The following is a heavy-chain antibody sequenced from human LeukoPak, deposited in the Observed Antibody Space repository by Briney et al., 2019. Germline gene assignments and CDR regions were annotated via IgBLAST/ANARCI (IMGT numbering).Heavy chain of an antibody. CDR3: ASSSNTWLGLPYFDS. V-gene: IGHV4-61*01. J-gene: IGHJ4*02. CDR1: GLSVSHGHYY. CDR2: MFYAEST. Sequence: SETLSLTCTVSGLSVSHGHYYWSSIPQPPAKGLEWNVYMFYAESTKYNPSLNSQVTISVDRSKNQVSLNLTSVTAADTAVYFCASSSNTWLGLPYFDSWGQGTLVTVSA. D-gene: IGHD3-10*01.